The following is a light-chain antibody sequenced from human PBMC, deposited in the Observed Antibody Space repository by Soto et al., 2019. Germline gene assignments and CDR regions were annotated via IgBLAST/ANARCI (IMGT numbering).Light chain of an antibody. J-gene: IGKJ1*01. CDR3: QQYSEWPET. CDR2: SAT. CDR1: QSVSGN. Sequence: EIVMTQSPATLSVSPGESVTLSCMARQSVSGNLAWYQQKPGQPPRLLIFSATSRAPDIHDRFSGSGSATDFTLTINRLQSRDSAVYYCQQYSEWPETFGPGTKVDIK. V-gene: IGKV3-15*01.